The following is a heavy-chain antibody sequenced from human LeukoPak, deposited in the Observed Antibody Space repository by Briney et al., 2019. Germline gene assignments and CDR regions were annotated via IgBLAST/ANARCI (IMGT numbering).Heavy chain of an antibody. V-gene: IGHV3-9*01. J-gene: IGHJ4*02. D-gene: IGHD6-6*01. CDR3: ARGDGSPSGLYFDS. CDR2: ISWNSGRI. Sequence: GGSLRLSCAASGFTFDDYAMHWVRHAPGKGLEWVSGISWNSGRIGYADSVKGRFTVSRDNGIYSLFLQMSSLRAEDTAIYYCARGDGSPSGLYFDSWGRGSLVTVSS. CDR1: GFTFDDYA.